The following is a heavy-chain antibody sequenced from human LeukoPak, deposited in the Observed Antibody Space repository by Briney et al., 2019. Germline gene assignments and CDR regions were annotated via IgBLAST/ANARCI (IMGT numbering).Heavy chain of an antibody. CDR1: GFTFDDYA. V-gene: IGHV3-9*01. CDR2: ISWNSGSI. CDR3: ASYHHSRYVY. D-gene: IGHD1-26*01. Sequence: GGSLRLSCAASGFTFDDYAMHWVRQAPGKGLEWVSGISWNSGSIGYADSVKGRFTISRDNAKNSLYLQMNSLRAEDTALYYCASYHHSRYVYWGQGTLVTVSS. J-gene: IGHJ4*02.